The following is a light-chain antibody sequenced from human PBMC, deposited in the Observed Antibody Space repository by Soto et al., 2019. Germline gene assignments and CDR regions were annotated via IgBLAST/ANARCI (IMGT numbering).Light chain of an antibody. Sequence: EIQMSDAPSSLAASVEDRVIITCRASQSISNHLNWYQQKPGKAPKLLIFAASSLQSGVPSRFSGSRSGPDYTLTITSPHPEDFATYYGQQSYSSPPTFGQGTKVDIK. CDR3: QQSYSSPPT. V-gene: IGKV1-39*01. CDR1: QSISNH. J-gene: IGKJ1*01. CDR2: AAS.